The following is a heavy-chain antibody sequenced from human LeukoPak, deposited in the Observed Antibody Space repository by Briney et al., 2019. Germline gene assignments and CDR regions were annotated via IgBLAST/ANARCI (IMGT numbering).Heavy chain of an antibody. J-gene: IGHJ4*02. CDR1: GYTLTEIS. V-gene: IGHV1-24*01. CDR2: FDPEDGET. D-gene: IGHD3-22*01. Sequence: GASVKVSCKVSGYTLTEISMHWVRQAPGKGLEWMGGFDPEDGETIYAQKFQGRVTMTEDTSTDTAYMELSSLRSEDTAVYYCATIRRRYPGYYDSSGYSDYFDYWGQGTLVTVSS. CDR3: ATIRRRYPGYYDSSGYSDYFDY.